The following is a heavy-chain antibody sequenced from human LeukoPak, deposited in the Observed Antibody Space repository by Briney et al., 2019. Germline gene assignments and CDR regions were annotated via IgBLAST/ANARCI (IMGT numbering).Heavy chain of an antibody. CDR1: GFTFSSYW. CDR2: IKQDGSEK. D-gene: IGHD3-9*01. Sequence: GGSLRLSCAASGFTFSSYWMSWVRQAPGKGLEWVANIKQDGSEKYYVDSVKGRFTIARDNAKNSLYLQMNSLRAEDTAVYYCARDRVIRDFDCADYWGQGTLVTVSS. V-gene: IGHV3-7*03. CDR3: ARDRVIRDFDCADY. J-gene: IGHJ4*02.